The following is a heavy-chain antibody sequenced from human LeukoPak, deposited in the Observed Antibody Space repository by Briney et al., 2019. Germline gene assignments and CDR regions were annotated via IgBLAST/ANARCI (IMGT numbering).Heavy chain of an antibody. V-gene: IGHV4-59*01. Sequence: PSETLSLTCTVSGGSISSYYWSWIRQPPGKGLEWIGYIYYSGSTSYNPSLESRVTISVDTSKNQFSLKLSSVTAADTAVYYCARDGVAGVVTLWGQGTLVTVSS. J-gene: IGHJ4*02. D-gene: IGHD3-3*01. CDR2: IYYSGST. CDR3: ARDGVAGVVTL. CDR1: GGSISSYY.